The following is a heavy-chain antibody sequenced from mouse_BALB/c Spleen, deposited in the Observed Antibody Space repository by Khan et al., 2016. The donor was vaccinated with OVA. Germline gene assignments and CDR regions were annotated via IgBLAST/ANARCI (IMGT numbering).Heavy chain of an antibody. V-gene: IGHV1-76*01. D-gene: IGHD2-3*01. Sequence: QVQLKQSGAELVRPGASVKLSCKTSGYIFTSYWIHWVKQSPGQGLEWIARIYPGTGSTYYNEKFKGQATLTADKSSSTAYMQLTSLTSEDSAVYFCARDGPDGAWFVYWGQGTLVTVSA. J-gene: IGHJ3*01. CDR2: IYPGTGST. CDR3: ARDGPDGAWFVY. CDR1: GYIFTSYW.